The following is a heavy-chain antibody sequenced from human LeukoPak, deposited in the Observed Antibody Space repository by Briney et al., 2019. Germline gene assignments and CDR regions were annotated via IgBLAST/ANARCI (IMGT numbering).Heavy chain of an antibody. Sequence: SQTLSLTCAISGDSVSGNSGVWNWIRQSPSRGLEWLGKTYYRSKWFNDSAVSVKSRITINPDTSKNQFSLRLNSVTPEDTAVYYCARSLWGGAFDVWGQGTMVAVSS. CDR1: GDSVSGNSGV. CDR2: TYYRSKWFN. J-gene: IGHJ3*01. CDR3: ARSLWGGAFDV. V-gene: IGHV6-1*01. D-gene: IGHD3-16*01.